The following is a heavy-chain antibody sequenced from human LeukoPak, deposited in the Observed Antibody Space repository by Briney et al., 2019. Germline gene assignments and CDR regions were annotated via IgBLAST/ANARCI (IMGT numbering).Heavy chain of an antibody. Sequence: GGSLRLSCAASGFTFSNYWMSWVRQAPGKGLEWVANIKQDGSDKDYVDSVKGRFTISRDNAKNSLYLQMNSLRAEDTAVSHCARGRKFYDYWGQGTLVSVSS. V-gene: IGHV3-7*04. J-gene: IGHJ4*02. CDR3: ARGRKFYDY. D-gene: IGHD1-14*01. CDR2: IKQDGSDK. CDR1: GFTFSNYW.